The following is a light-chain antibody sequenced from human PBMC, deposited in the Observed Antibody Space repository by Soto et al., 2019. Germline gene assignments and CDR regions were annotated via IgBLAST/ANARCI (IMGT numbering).Light chain of an antibody. CDR3: QQLNSYPWT. J-gene: IGKJ1*01. Sequence: IQLTQSPSSLSASVGDRVTITCRASQGISSYLAWYQQKPGKAPKLLIYAASTLQSGVPSRFSGSGSGTDFVLAISSLQPEGFATTYCQQLNSYPWTFGQVTKVEIK. CDR1: QGISSY. CDR2: AAS. V-gene: IGKV1-9*01.